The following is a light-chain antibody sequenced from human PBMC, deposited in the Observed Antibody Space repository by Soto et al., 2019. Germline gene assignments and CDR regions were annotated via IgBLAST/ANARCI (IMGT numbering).Light chain of an antibody. Sequence: EIVLTQSPATLSLSPGERAALSCRASQSVSSHLAWYQQKPGQAPRLLIYDASNRATGIPARFSGSWSGTDFTLIISSLETEDLAVYYCQQRSNWPLTFGGGTKVELK. CDR3: QQRSNWPLT. CDR2: DAS. CDR1: QSVSSH. J-gene: IGKJ4*01. V-gene: IGKV3-11*01.